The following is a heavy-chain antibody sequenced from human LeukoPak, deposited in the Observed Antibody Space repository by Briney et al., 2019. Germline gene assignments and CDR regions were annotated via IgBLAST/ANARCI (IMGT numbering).Heavy chain of an antibody. J-gene: IGHJ5*02. D-gene: IGHD2-2*03. Sequence: SETLSLTCTVSGGSISSGGYYWSWIRQYPGKGLEWMGYIYNTGTTYYNPSLKSRITISLDTSKNQFSLKLSSVTAADTAVYYCTRAGLGYWFDPWGQGTLVTVSS. V-gene: IGHV4-31*03. CDR2: IYNTGTT. CDR3: TRAGLGYWFDP. CDR1: GGSISSGGYY.